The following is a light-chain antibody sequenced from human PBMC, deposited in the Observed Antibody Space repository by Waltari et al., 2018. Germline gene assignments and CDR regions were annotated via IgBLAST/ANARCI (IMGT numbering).Light chain of an antibody. CDR2: WAS. CDR3: QQYYGSPIT. J-gene: IGKJ4*01. CDR1: QSVLSSSNNKNY. Sequence: DIVMTQSPESLAVSLGEMATINCKSSQSVLSSSNNKNYLAWYQQKPGQPPNMLINWASTRESGVPDRFGGSGSGTDFTLTISSLQAEDVAVYYCQQYYGSPITFGGGTKVEIK. V-gene: IGKV4-1*01.